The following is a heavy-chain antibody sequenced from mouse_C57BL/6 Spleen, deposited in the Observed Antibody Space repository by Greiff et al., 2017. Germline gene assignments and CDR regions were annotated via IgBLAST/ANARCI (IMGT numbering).Heavy chain of an antibody. V-gene: IGHV1-81*01. Sequence: QVQLQQSGAELARPGASVKLSCKASGYTFTSYGISWVKQRTGQGLEWIGEIYPRSGNTYYNKKFKGKATLTADKSSSTAYMELRSLTSEDSAVYFCARGTTVVNPYFDYWGQGTTLTVSS. J-gene: IGHJ2*01. CDR1: GYTFTSYG. CDR3: ARGTTVVNPYFDY. CDR2: IYPRSGNT. D-gene: IGHD1-1*01.